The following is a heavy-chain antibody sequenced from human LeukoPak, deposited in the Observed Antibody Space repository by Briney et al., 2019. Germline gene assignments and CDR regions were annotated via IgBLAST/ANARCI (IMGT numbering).Heavy chain of an antibody. CDR1: GYTFTSYD. D-gene: IGHD3-16*01. V-gene: IGHV1-8*01. Sequence: GASVKVSCKASGYTFTSYDINWVRQATGQGLEWMGWMNPNSGNTGYAQKFQGRVTMTRNTSISTAYMELSSLRSEDTAVYYCGIFPFIPYYYYYYMDVWGKGTTVTVSS. CDR2: MNPNSGNT. J-gene: IGHJ6*03. CDR3: GIFPFIPYYYYYYMDV.